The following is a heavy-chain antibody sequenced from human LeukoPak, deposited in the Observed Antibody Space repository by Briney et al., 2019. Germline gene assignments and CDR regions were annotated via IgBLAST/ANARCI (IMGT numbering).Heavy chain of an antibody. CDR3: AREGGSHPRPFDY. J-gene: IGHJ4*02. D-gene: IGHD1-26*01. CDR2: INPNSGGT. Sequence: ASVKVSCKASGGTFSSYAISWVRQAPGQGLEWMGWINPNSGGTNYAQKFQGWVTMTRDTSISTAYMELSRLRSDDTAVYYCAREGGSHPRPFDYWGQGTLVTVSS. CDR1: GGTFSSYA. V-gene: IGHV1-2*04.